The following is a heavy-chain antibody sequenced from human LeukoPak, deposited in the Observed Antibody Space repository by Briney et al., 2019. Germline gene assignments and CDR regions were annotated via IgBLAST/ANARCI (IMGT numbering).Heavy chain of an antibody. V-gene: IGHV3-74*01. CDR1: GFTFSSYW. Sequence: QPGGSLRLSCAASGFTFSSYWMHWFRKAPGQGLVWLSRLSTDGSSTDYADSVKGRFTISRDNAKNTLYLQMNSLRAEDTAVYYCARVSCDYTTCKYSFDYWGQGTLVTVSS. J-gene: IGHJ4*02. CDR2: LSTDGSST. D-gene: IGHD3-3*01. CDR3: ARVSCDYTTCKYSFDY.